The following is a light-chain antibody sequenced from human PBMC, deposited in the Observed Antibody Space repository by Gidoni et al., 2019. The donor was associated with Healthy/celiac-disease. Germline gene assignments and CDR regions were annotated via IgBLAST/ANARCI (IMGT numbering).Light chain of an antibody. CDR2: AAS. J-gene: IGKJ5*01. V-gene: IGKV1-39*01. CDR3: QQSYSTPSIT. Sequence: DVQMTKSPSSLSASVGDRVTITCRASQSISSYLTWYQQKPGKAPKLLIYAASSLQSGVPSRFSGSGSGTDFTLTISSLQPEDFATYYCQQSYSTPSITFGQGTRLAIK. CDR1: QSISSY.